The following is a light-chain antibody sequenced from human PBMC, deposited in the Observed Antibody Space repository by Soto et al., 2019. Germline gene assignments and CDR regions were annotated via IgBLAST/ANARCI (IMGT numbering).Light chain of an antibody. CDR3: QQYNSYPWT. CDR2: DVS. Sequence: DIQMTQSPSSLSASVGDRVTITCRASQSISSYLNWYQQKPGKAPKLLIYDVSSLESGVPSRFSGSESGTEFTLTISSLQPDDFATYYCQQYNSYPWTFGQGTKVDIK. V-gene: IGKV1-5*01. J-gene: IGKJ1*01. CDR1: QSISSY.